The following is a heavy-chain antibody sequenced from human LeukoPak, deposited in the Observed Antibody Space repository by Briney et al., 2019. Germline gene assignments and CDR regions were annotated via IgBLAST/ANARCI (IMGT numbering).Heavy chain of an antibody. CDR2: INGDGSST. CDR1: GFTLSSYW. J-gene: IGHJ4*02. V-gene: IGHV3-74*01. Sequence: GGSLRLSCAASGFTLSSYWMHWVRQAPGKGLVWVSRINGDGSSTPYANSVKGRFTISRDNAKNTLYLQMHSLRADDTAVYYCARGSTSGWPDYFDYWGQGSVVTVSS. CDR3: ARGSTSGWPDYFDY. D-gene: IGHD6-19*01.